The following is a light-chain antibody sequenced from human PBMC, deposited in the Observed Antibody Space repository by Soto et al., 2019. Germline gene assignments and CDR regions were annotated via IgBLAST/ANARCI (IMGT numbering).Light chain of an antibody. V-gene: IGKV3-20*01. CDR1: QSITSSY. CDR3: QQYARSYT. Sequence: IMLTQSPGTLSLSPGETATLSCRASQSITSSYLAWYQQKPGQAPRLLFYGASTRATAVPDRFGGSGSGTVFTLTISRLEPEDFAMYYCQQYARSYTFGQGTKLESK. J-gene: IGKJ2*01. CDR2: GAS.